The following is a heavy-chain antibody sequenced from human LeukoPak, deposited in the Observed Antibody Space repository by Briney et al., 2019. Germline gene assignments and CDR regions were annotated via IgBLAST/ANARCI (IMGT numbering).Heavy chain of an antibody. J-gene: IGHJ6*03. CDR2: IYHSGST. CDR1: GGSISSSNW. CDR3: AREGGDNLLSRMDV. Sequence: SETLSLTCAVSGGSISSSNWWSWVRQPPGKGLEWIGEIYHSGSTNYNPSPKSRVTISVDKSKNQFSLKLSSVTAADTAVYYCAREGGDNLLSRMDVWGKGTTVSVSS. D-gene: IGHD2-21*02. V-gene: IGHV4-4*02.